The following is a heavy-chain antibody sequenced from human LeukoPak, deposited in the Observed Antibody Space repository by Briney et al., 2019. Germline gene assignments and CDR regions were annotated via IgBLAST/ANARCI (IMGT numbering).Heavy chain of an antibody. CDR3: AKKYDETSGGYFFDS. V-gene: IGHV3-21*04. J-gene: IGHJ4*02. CDR1: GFTFSSYS. D-gene: IGHD6-25*01. CDR2: ISSSSSYI. Sequence: GGSLRLSCAASGFTFSSYSMNWVRQAPGKGLEWVSSISSSSSYIYYADSVKGRFTISRDNSENTLHLQMNSLRAEDTAIYYCAKKYDETSGGYFFDSWGQGTLVTVSS.